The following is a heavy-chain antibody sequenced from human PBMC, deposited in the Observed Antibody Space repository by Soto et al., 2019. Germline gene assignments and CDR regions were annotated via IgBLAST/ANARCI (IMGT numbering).Heavy chain of an antibody. Sequence: SETLSLTCAVYGGSFSGYYWSWIRQPPGKGLEWIGEINHSGSTNYNPSLKSRVTISVDTSKNQFSLKLSSVTAADTAVYYCARGQPYSSSWSLYYFDYWGQGTLVTVSS. J-gene: IGHJ4*02. CDR1: GGSFSGYY. CDR2: INHSGST. V-gene: IGHV4-34*01. D-gene: IGHD6-13*01. CDR3: ARGQPYSSSWSLYYFDY.